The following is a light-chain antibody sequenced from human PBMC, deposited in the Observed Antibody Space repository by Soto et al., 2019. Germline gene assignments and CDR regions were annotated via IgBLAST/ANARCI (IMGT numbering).Light chain of an antibody. J-gene: IGLJ2*01. CDR1: SSDIGVYNY. Sequence: QSVLTQPASVSGSPGQSITISCTGTSSDIGVYNYVSWYQQHPGKAPKLVICEVSNRPSGVSSRFSGSKSGNTASLTISGLQAEDEADYYCWSYAGSNTVVFGGGTKVTVL. V-gene: IGLV2-14*01. CDR3: WSYAGSNTVV. CDR2: EVS.